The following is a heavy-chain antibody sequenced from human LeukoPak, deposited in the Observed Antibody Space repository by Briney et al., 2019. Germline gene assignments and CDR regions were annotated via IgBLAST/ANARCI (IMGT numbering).Heavy chain of an antibody. J-gene: IGHJ3*01. CDR1: GFTFSSYS. CDR3: AREGTIVVGDAFDV. Sequence: PGGSLRLSCAASGFTFSSYSLNWVRQAPGKGLEWVSSISSSGTYIYYADSVKGRFTISRDNAKSSLTLQMNSLRAEDTALYYCAREGTIVVGDAFDVWGQGTMVTVSS. V-gene: IGHV3-21*01. CDR2: ISSSGTYI. D-gene: IGHD2-2*01.